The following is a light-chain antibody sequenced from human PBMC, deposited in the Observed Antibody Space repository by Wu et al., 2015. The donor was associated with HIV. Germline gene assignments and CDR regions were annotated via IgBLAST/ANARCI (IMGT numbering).Light chain of an antibody. CDR2: GAS. CDR1: QSISDN. J-gene: IGKJ1*01. Sequence: EVVMTQSPATLSVSPGERATLSCRASQSISDNLAWYQQKPGQAPRLLIYGASTRTTGMPARFSGSGSGTEFTLTISSVQSEDFAVYYCQQYNNWPRTFSQGTKVEIK. CDR3: QQYNNWPRT. V-gene: IGKV3-15*01.